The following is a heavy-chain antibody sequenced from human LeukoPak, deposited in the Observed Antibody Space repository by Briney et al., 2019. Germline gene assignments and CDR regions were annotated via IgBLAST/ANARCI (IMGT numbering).Heavy chain of an antibody. CDR3: TRESPKYVFDS. V-gene: IGHV3-49*04. J-gene: IGHJ4*02. CDR2: IRGSVYGGAT. Sequence: GGSLRLSCAASGFTFDHYSMNWVRQAPGKGLEWFGFIRGSVYGGATEYAASVKGRFTVSTDASKTIGYLQMTSLKTEDTAIYYCTRESPKYVFDSWGQGTLVTVSS. D-gene: IGHD2-8*01. CDR1: GFTFDHYS.